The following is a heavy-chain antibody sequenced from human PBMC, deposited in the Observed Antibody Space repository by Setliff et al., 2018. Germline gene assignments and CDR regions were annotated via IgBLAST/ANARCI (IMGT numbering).Heavy chain of an antibody. CDR3: ARGTGNPGLGYAFDI. D-gene: IGHD6-19*01. Sequence: PGGSLRLSCAASGFTFSSYSMNWVRQAPGKGLEWVSYISSSSTIYYADSVKGRFTISRDNAKNSLYLQMNSLRAEDTAVYYCARGTGNPGLGYAFDIWGQGTMVTVSS. CDR2: ISSSSTI. V-gene: IGHV3-48*01. CDR1: GFTFSSYS. J-gene: IGHJ3*02.